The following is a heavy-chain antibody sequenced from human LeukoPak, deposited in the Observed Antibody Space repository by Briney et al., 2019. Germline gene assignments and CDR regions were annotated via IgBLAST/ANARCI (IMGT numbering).Heavy chain of an antibody. V-gene: IGHV1-3*01. CDR3: ARDWFGELLYLRY. CDR2: INAGNGNT. J-gene: IGHJ4*02. CDR1: GYTFTSYA. Sequence: ASVKVSCKASGYTFTSYAMHWVRQAPGHRLEWMGWINAGNGNTKYSQKFQGRVTITRDTSASTAYVELSSLRSEDTGVYYCARDWFGELLYLRYWGQGTLVTVSS. D-gene: IGHD3-10*01.